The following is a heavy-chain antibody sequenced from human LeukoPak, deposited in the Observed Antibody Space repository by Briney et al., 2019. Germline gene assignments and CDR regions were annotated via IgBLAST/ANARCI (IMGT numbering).Heavy chain of an antibody. CDR2: IYYSGTT. D-gene: IGHD4-17*01. CDR3: AREDPQTTVPEGMDV. J-gene: IGHJ6*02. Sequence: SETLSLTCTVSGGSISNYYWSWIRQSPGKGLEWIGYIYYSGTTNSNPSLKSRVTISVDTSKNQCSLQLRSVTAADTAVYYCAREDPQTTVPEGMDVWGQGTTVIVSS. CDR1: GGSISNYY. V-gene: IGHV4-59*01.